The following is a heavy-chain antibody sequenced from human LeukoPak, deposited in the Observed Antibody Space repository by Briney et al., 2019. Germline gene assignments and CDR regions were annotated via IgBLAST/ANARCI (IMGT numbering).Heavy chain of an antibody. Sequence: SVKVSCKASGGTFSSYAISWVRQAPGQGLEWVGRIIPIFGTANYAQKFQGRVTITTDESTSTAYMELSSLRSEDTAVYYCARDGFSIAAAGVYYYYMDVWGKGTTVTVSS. CDR3: ARDGFSIAAAGVYYYYMDV. CDR1: GGTFSSYA. D-gene: IGHD6-13*01. V-gene: IGHV1-69*05. J-gene: IGHJ6*03. CDR2: IIPIFGTA.